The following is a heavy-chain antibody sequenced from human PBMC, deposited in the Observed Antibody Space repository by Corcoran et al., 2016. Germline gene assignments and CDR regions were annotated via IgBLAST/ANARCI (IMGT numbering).Heavy chain of an antibody. V-gene: IGHV5-51*01. D-gene: IGHD2-15*01. CDR2: IYPGDSET. CDR3: ARHRVGYCSGCSCYDFDY. J-gene: IGHJ4*02. Sequence: EVQLVQSGAEVKKPGESLKISCKGSGYSFTNYWIGWVRQMPGNGLEWMGIIYPGDSETRYSPSFQGQITIPADKSISTAYLQWSSLKASDTAMYYCARHRVGYCSGCSCYDFDYWGQGTLVTVSS. CDR1: GYSFTNYW.